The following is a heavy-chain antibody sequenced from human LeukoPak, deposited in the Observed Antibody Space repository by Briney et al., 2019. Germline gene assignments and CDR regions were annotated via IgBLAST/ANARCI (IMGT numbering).Heavy chain of an antibody. Sequence: PGGSLRLSCAASGFTFSSYAMSWVRQAPGKGLEWVSAISGSGGSTYYADSGKGRFTISRDNSKNTLDLQMNSLSDEDTAFYYCATDSTGYFRYWGQGTLVTVSS. CDR3: ATDSTGYFRY. J-gene: IGHJ4*02. CDR1: GFTFSSYA. D-gene: IGHD1-1*01. CDR2: ISGSGGST. V-gene: IGHV3-23*01.